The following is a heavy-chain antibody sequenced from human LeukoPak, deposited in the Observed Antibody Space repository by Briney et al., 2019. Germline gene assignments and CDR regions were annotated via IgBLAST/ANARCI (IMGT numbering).Heavy chain of an antibody. CDR3: ARSIVVVPAGDY. J-gene: IGHJ4*02. D-gene: IGHD2-2*01. CDR2: ISAYNGNT. V-gene: IGHV1-18*01. Sequence: GASVKVSGKASGYTVTSYGISWVRQAPGQGLEWMGWISAYNGNTSYAQKLQGRVTMTTDTSTSTAYMELRSLRSDDTAVYYCARSIVVVPAGDYWGQGTLVTVSS. CDR1: GYTVTSYG.